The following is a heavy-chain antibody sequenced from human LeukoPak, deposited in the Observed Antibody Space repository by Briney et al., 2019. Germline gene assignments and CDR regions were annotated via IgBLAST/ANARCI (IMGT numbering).Heavy chain of an antibody. CDR2: LSGDGGST. CDR3: AKDTPAQNKDYYDSSRSNMDV. J-gene: IGHJ6*03. D-gene: IGHD3-22*01. V-gene: IGHV3-43*02. CDR1: GVNFEGDA. Sequence: RGALRLSCDASGVNFEGDARYWVGQARGKGLDWLCLLSGDGGSTYYADSVKGRFTIYRDNSKNSLYLQMNSLRTEDTALYYCAKDTPAQNKDYYDSSRSNMDVWGKGTTVTVSS.